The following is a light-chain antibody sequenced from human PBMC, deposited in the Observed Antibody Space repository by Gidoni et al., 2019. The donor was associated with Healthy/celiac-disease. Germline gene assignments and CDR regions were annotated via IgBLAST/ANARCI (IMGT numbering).Light chain of an antibody. V-gene: IGKV1-5*01. CDR3: QQYNSPFT. CDR1: QSIRSW. Sequence: DIQMTQSPSTLSASVGDRVTIPCRASQSIRSWLAWYQQNPGKAPTLLIYDASSLESGVPSRFSGSGSGTEFTLTISSLQPDDFATYYCQQYNSPFTFGPGTKVDIK. J-gene: IGKJ3*01. CDR2: DAS.